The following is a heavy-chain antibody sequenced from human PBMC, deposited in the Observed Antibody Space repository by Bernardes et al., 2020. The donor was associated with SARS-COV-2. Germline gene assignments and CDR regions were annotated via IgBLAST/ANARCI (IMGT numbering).Heavy chain of an antibody. CDR1: RFTFSSYT. CDR2: IGDSGART. J-gene: IGHJ4*02. V-gene: IGHV3-23*01. Sequence: GGSLRLSCAASRFTFSSYTMSWVRQAPGKGLEWVSSIGDSGARTFYADSVKGRFTISRDNSKNTLFLQMNSLRDEDTAVYYCARRGTGGNCLFGTCPPFDYWGQGTLVTVSS. CDR3: ARRGTGGNCLFGTCPPFDY. D-gene: IGHD2-15*01.